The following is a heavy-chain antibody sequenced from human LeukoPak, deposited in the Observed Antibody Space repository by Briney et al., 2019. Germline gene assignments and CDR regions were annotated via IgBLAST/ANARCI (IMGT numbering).Heavy chain of an antibody. D-gene: IGHD3-16*01. CDR3: VTGHYDSRMYFDL. CDR1: GLTFNTYW. Sequence: GGSLRLSCGASGLTFNTYWIHWVRQAPGKGLVWVSQIKFDGSLASYADSVKGRFTITRDNTKNTLYLQMNSLGTEDTAVYYCVTGHYDSRMYFDLWGRGTLVIVSS. V-gene: IGHV3-74*01. CDR2: IKFDGSLA. J-gene: IGHJ2*01.